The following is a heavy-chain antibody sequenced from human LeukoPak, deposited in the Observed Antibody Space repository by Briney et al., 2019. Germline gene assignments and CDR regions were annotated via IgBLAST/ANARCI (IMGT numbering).Heavy chain of an antibody. J-gene: IGHJ4*02. D-gene: IGHD5-12*01. CDR1: GYRFPSYW. CDR3: ARLSSGYESDFDY. CDR2: IDPSDSYT. V-gene: IGHV5-10-1*01. Sequence: GESLRISCKGSGYRFPSYWISWVRQMPGKGLEWMGTIDPSDSYTNYSPSFQGHVTISADKSISPAYLQWSSLKASDTAMYYCARLSSGYESDFDYWGQGTLVTVSS.